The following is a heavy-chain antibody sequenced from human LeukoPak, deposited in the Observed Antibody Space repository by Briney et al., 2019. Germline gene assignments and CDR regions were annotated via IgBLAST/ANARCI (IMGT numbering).Heavy chain of an antibody. CDR1: GGSISSGGYS. CDR3: ARPGYYYDSSGYNYRDY. D-gene: IGHD3-22*01. J-gene: IGHJ4*02. CDR2: IYHSGST. V-gene: IGHV4-30-2*01. Sequence: SETLSLTCAVSGGSISSGGYSWRWIRQPPGKGLEWIGYIYHSGSTYYNPSLKSRVTISVDTSKNQFSLKLSSVTAADTAVYYCARPGYYYDSSGYNYRDYWGQGTLVTVSS.